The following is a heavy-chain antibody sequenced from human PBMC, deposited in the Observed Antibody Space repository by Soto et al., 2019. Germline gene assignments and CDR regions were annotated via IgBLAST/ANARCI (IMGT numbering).Heavy chain of an antibody. J-gene: IGHJ6*02. Sequence: SETLSLTCTVSGGSISSGDYYWSWIRQPPGKGLEWIGYIYYSGSTYYNPSLKSRVAISVDTSKNQFSLKLSSVTAADTAVYYCARGLPYDFWSGYPGMDVWGQGTTVTVSS. D-gene: IGHD3-3*01. CDR3: ARGLPYDFWSGYPGMDV. CDR1: GGSISSGDYY. CDR2: IYYSGST. V-gene: IGHV4-30-4*01.